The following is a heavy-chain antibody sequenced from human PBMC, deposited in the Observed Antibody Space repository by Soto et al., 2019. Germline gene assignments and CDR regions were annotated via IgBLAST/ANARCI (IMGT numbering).Heavy chain of an antibody. D-gene: IGHD4-17*01. Sequence: QVQLVQSGAEVKKPGSSVKVSCKASGGTFSSYAISWVRQAPGQGLEWMGGIIPIFGTANYAQKFQGRVTITADESASTAYTELSSLRSEDTAVYYCASAYGEKGHWFDPWGQGTLVPVSS. CDR2: IIPIFGTA. J-gene: IGHJ5*02. V-gene: IGHV1-69*12. CDR1: GGTFSSYA. CDR3: ASAYGEKGHWFDP.